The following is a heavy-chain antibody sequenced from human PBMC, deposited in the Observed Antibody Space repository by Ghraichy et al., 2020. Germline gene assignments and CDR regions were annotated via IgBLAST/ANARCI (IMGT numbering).Heavy chain of an antibody. CDR3: ARLEYVSY. V-gene: IGHV4-39*01. D-gene: IGHD3-16*01. CDR1: GGSISDSCYH. Sequence: SETLSLTCTVSGGSISDSCYHWGWIRQPPGKGLEWIGSLYCRGSIYYSENTFYNPSLKSRITMSVDTSKNQFYLKVNSVTAADTAVYYCARLEYVSYWGQGTLVTVSS. CDR2: IYYSENT. J-gene: IGHJ4*02.